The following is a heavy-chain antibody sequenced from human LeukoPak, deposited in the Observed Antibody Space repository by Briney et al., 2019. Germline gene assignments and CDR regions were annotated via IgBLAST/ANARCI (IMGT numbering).Heavy chain of an antibody. Sequence: GGSLRLSCAASGFTFSDYYINWIRQAPGKGLEWVSYISSSGSTIYYADSVKGRFTISRDNAKNSLYLQMNSLRAEDTAVYYCAKDRVSRALGGATLFDYWGQGTLVTVSS. V-gene: IGHV3-11*01. J-gene: IGHJ4*02. CDR3: AKDRVSRALGGATLFDY. CDR2: ISSSGSTI. CDR1: GFTFSDYY. D-gene: IGHD1-26*01.